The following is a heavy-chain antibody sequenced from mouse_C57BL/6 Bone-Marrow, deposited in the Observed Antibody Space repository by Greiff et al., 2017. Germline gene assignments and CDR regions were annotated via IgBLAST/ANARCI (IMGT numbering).Heavy chain of an antibody. CDR3: AIYDLDYYAMDY. CDR2: IYPGDGDT. Sequence: VQVVESGAELVKPGASVKISCKASGYAFSSYWMNWVKQRPGKGLEWIGQIYPGDGDTNYNGKFKGKATLTADKSSSTAYMQLSSLTSEDSAVYFCAIYDLDYYAMDYWGQGTSVTVSS. D-gene: IGHD2-4*01. CDR1: GYAFSSYW. J-gene: IGHJ4*01. V-gene: IGHV1-80*01.